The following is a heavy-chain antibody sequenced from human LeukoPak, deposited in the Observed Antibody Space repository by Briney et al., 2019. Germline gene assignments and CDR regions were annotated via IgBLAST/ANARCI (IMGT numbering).Heavy chain of an antibody. Sequence: ASVKVSCKASGGTFSSYAISWVRQAPGQGLEWMGGIIPIFGTANYAQKLQGRVTITADESTRTAYMELSRLRSEDTGVYYCARGDTPNYYDSSGYYYEFDYWGQGTLVTVSS. CDR3: ARGDTPNYYDSSGYYYEFDY. CDR2: IIPIFGTA. J-gene: IGHJ4*02. CDR1: GGTFSSYA. D-gene: IGHD3-22*01. V-gene: IGHV1-69*13.